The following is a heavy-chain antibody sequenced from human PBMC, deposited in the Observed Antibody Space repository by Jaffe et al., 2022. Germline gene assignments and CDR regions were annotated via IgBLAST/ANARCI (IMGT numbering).Heavy chain of an antibody. V-gene: IGHV3-21*01. CDR3: ARASSVDTAMDLDY. CDR1: GFTFSSYS. J-gene: IGHJ4*02. D-gene: IGHD5-18*01. CDR2: ISSSSSYI. Sequence: EVQLVESGGGLVKPGGSLRLSCAASGFTFSSYSMNWVRQAPGKGLEWVSSISSSSSYIYYADSVKGRFTISRDNAKNSLYLQMNSLRAEDTAVYYCARASSVDTAMDLDYWGQGTLVTVSS.